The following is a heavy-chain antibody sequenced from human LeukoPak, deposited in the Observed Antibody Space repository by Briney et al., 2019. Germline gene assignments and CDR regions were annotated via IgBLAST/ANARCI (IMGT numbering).Heavy chain of an antibody. CDR2: FNPKSGGT. CDR3: ARDFCSSTRCPSTSPYY. CDR1: GYTFTGYY. V-gene: IGHV1-2*02. D-gene: IGHD2-2*01. Sequence: ASVKVSCKASGYTFTGYYIHWVRQGPGQGLEWVGWFNPKSGGTNYAQKFQGRVTMTRDTFISTAYMELSSLRSDDTAVYYCARDFCSSTRCPSTSPYYWGQGTLVTVSS. J-gene: IGHJ4*02.